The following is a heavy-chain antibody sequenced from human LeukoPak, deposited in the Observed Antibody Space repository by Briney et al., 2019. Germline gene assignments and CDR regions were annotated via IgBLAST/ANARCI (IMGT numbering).Heavy chain of an antibody. J-gene: IGHJ3*02. CDR1: GFTFSSYS. V-gene: IGHV3-21*01. D-gene: IGHD3-9*01. Sequence: PGGSLRLSCAASGFTFSSYSMTWVRQAPGKGLEWVSSISSSSSYIYYADSVKGRFTISRDNAKNSLYLQMNSLRAEDTAVYYCARRNFDWQDAFDIWGQGTMVTVSS. CDR3: ARRNFDWQDAFDI. CDR2: ISSSSSYI.